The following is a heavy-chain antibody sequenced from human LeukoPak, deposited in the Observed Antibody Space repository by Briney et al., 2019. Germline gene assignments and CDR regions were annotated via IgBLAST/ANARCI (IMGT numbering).Heavy chain of an antibody. V-gene: IGHV4-4*07. D-gene: IGHD4-17*01. CDR3: ATGGRYGEEVWFDP. CDR2: IYTSGST. J-gene: IGHJ5*02. Sequence: SETLSLTCTVSGGSISSYYWSWIRQPAGKGLEWIGRIYTSGSTNYNPSLKGRVTMSVDTSKNQFSLKLSSVTAADTAVYYCATGGRYGEEVWFDPGGQGTLVTVS. CDR1: GGSISSYY.